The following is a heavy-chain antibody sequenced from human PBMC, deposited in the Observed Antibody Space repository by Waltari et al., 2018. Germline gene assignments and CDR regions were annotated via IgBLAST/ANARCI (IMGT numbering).Heavy chain of an antibody. V-gene: IGHV4-38-2*02. J-gene: IGHJ5*02. Sequence: QVHLQESGPELVEPSYTLYLTCTVSNFSINRGPYSWGRIRQPAGKGPEWIGNIYHSGSAYYNPSLESRVAISVDTSRNKFFLSLTSVTAADAAVYYCARAECSTSSCFFVSGFDPWGQGIHVTVSS. CDR3: ARAECSTSSCFFVSGFDP. CDR2: IYHSGSA. D-gene: IGHD2-15*01. CDR1: NFSINRGPYS.